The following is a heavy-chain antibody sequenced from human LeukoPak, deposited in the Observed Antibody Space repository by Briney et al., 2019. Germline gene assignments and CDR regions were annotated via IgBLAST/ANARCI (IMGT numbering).Heavy chain of an antibody. J-gene: IGHJ5*02. CDR1: GGSIRSSYYY. CDR3: ARGIYRHWFDP. V-gene: IGHV4-39*01. Sequence: SETLSLTCTVSGGSIRSSYYYWGWIRQPPGKGLEWIGSIYDSGSTYYNPSLKSRVTISVDTSKNQFSLRLSFVTAADTAVYYCARGIYRHWFDPWGQGTLVTVSS. CDR2: IYDSGST. D-gene: IGHD5-12*01.